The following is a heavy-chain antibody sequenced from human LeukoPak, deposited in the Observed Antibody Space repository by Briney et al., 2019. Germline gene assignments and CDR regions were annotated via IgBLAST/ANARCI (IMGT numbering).Heavy chain of an antibody. D-gene: IGHD5-24*01. Sequence: KPSETLSLTCTVSGGSISSTSYYWSWIRQPPGKGLEWIGEINHSGSTNYNPSLKSRVTISVDTSKNQFSLKLSSVTAADTAVYYCARRTPRRDGYRHYFDYWGQGTLVTVSS. J-gene: IGHJ4*02. CDR3: ARRTPRRDGYRHYFDY. CDR1: GGSISSTSYY. V-gene: IGHV4-39*07. CDR2: INHSGST.